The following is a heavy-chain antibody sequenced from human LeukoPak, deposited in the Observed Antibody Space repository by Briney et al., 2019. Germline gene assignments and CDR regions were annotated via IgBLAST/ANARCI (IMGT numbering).Heavy chain of an antibody. V-gene: IGHV3-21*04. CDR1: AFTYDICR. CDR2: MSSSRSYI. J-gene: IGHJ6*03. D-gene: IGHD3-9*01. CDR3: EKDHSSGLRYFDWLFEPTPSDYYYYMDV. Sequence: GVPLSLFCAPCAFTYDICRMIGPREAPGKGLEWVSSMSSSRSYIYYADSVKGRFTISRDNAKNSLYLQMNSLRAEHPAVYYCEKDHSSGLRYFDWLFEPTPSDYYYYMDVWGKGNTVTASS.